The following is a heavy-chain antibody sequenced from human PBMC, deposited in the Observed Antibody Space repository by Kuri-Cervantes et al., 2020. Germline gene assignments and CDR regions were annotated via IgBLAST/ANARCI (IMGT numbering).Heavy chain of an antibody. CDR1: GFTFSSYA. CDR2: ISGSGGST. Sequence: GESLKISCAASGFTFSSYAMSWVRQAPGKGLEWVSAISGSGGSTYYADSVKGRFTISRDNSKNTLYLQMNSLRAEDTAVYYCASTTQYSSSWHYYYYYGMDVWGQGTTVTVSS. CDR3: ASTTQYSSSWHYYYYYGMDV. J-gene: IGHJ6*02. D-gene: IGHD6-13*01. V-gene: IGHV3-23*01.